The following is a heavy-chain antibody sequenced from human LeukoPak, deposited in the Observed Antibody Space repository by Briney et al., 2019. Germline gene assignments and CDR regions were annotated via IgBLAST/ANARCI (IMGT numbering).Heavy chain of an antibody. CDR3: ARTLYYGDFADDAFDI. D-gene: IGHD4-17*01. J-gene: IGHJ3*02. CDR1: GGCISSYY. CDR2: IYTTGST. V-gene: IGHV4-4*07. Sequence: SETLSLTCTVSGGCISSYYWNWIRQPAGKGLEWIGRIYTTGSTNYNPSLKSRVTMSVDTSKSQFSLKLSSVTAADTAMYYCARTLYYGDFADDAFDIWGQGTMVTVSS.